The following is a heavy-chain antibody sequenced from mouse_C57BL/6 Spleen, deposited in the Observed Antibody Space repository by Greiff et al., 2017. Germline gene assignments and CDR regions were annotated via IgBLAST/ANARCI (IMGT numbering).Heavy chain of an antibody. Sequence: QVQLQQPGAELVRPGSSVKLSCKASGYTFTSYWMDWVKQRPGQGLEWIGNIYPSDSETHYNQKFKGKATLTVDKSSSTAYMQLSSLTSEDAEVYYCAREGLGDYFDYWGQGTTLTVSS. J-gene: IGHJ2*01. CDR3: AREGLGDYFDY. CDR1: GYTFTSYW. D-gene: IGHD4-1*01. V-gene: IGHV1-61*01. CDR2: IYPSDSET.